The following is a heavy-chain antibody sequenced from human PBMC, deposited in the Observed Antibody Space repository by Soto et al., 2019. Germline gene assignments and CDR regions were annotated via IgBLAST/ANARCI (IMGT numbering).Heavy chain of an antibody. V-gene: IGHV2-5*01. J-gene: IGHJ3*02. Sequence: SGPTLVNPTQTLTLTCTFSGFSLSTNAVGVGWIRQPPGKALEWLALIYWNDDKRYSPSLKSRLTITKDTSKNQVVLTMTNMDPVDTATYYCAHDNYDSSGYYPHDAFDIWGQGTMVTVSS. CDR2: IYWNDDK. D-gene: IGHD3-22*01. CDR1: GFSLSTNAVG. CDR3: AHDNYDSSGYYPHDAFDI.